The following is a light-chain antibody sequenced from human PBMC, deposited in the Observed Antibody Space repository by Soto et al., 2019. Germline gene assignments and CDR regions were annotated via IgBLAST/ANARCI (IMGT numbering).Light chain of an antibody. CDR2: GAS. CDR3: QQGHNWPLT. J-gene: IGKJ2*01. V-gene: IGKV3-15*01. Sequence: EIVMTQSQATLSVSPGESATLSCRASQSISSELAWYQQKPCQPPRLLIYGASTRATCVPARFTGSGSGSDFTLTIIGLHSEDFAVYYCQQGHNWPLTFGQGTRLEI. CDR1: QSISSE.